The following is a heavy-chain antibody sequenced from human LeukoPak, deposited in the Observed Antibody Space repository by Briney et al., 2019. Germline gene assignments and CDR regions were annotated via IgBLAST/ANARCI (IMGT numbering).Heavy chain of an antibody. J-gene: IGHJ5*02. CDR1: GGSISSYY. D-gene: IGHD5-18*01. V-gene: IGHV4-59*01. CDR3: ARGWTAMVTSNWFDP. CDR2: IYYSGST. Sequence: PSETLSLTCTVSGGSISSYYWSWIRQPPGKGLEWIGYIYYSGSTNYNPSLKSRVTISVDTSKNQFSLKLSSETAADTAVYYCARGWTAMVTSNWFDPWGQGTLVTVSS.